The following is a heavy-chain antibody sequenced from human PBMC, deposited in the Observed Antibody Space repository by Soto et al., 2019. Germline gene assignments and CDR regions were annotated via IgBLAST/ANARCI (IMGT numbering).Heavy chain of an antibody. Sequence: QVQLVQSGAEVKKPGASVKVSCKASGYTFTSYGISWVRQAPGQGLEWMGWISAYNGNTNYAQKLQGRVTMTTDTXTXXAYMELRSLRSDDTAVYYCAKSYGSGRSLAYGNDYWGQGTLVTVSS. V-gene: IGHV1-18*01. D-gene: IGHD3-10*01. CDR3: AKSYGSGRSLAYGNDY. CDR1: GYTFTSYG. J-gene: IGHJ4*02. CDR2: ISAYNGNT.